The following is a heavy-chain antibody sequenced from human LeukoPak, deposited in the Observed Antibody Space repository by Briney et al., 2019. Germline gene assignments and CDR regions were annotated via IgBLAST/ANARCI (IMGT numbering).Heavy chain of an antibody. V-gene: IGHV3-73*01. J-gene: IGHJ4*02. Sequence: GGSLRLSCAASGFTFSGSAMHWVRQASGKGLEWVGRIRSKANSYATAYAASVKGRFTISRDDSKNTAYLQMNSLKTEDTAVYYCTRSYYDSSGYYYFDYWGQGTLVTVSS. CDR1: GFTFSGSA. CDR2: IRSKANSYAT. CDR3: TRSYYDSSGYYYFDY. D-gene: IGHD3-22*01.